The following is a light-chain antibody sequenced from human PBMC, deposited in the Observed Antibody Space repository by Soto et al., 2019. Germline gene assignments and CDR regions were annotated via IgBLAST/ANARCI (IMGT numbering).Light chain of an antibody. J-gene: IGLJ2*01. CDR1: SSDVGGYDY. CDR2: DIS. V-gene: IGLV2-14*01. Sequence: QPASVSGSPGQSITISCTGTSSDVGGYDYVSWYQQHPGKAPKLMIYDISNRPSGVSDRFSGSKSANTASLTISGLQAEDEADYYCSSFTASNTEVFGGGTKLTVL. CDR3: SSFTASNTEV.